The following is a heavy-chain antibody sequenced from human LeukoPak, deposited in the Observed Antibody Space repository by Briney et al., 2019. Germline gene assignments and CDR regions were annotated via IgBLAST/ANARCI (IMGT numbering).Heavy chain of an antibody. CDR2: MYYSGST. CDR3: ARHGVGATNDY. J-gene: IGHJ4*02. D-gene: IGHD1-26*01. CDR1: GGSISSSSYY. V-gene: IGHV4-61*05. Sequence: SETLSLTCTVSGGSISSSSYYWSWIRQPPGKGLEWIGYMYYSGSTNYSPSLKSRATISGDTSKNQFSLKLSSVTAADTAVYYCARHGVGATNDYWGQGTLVTVSS.